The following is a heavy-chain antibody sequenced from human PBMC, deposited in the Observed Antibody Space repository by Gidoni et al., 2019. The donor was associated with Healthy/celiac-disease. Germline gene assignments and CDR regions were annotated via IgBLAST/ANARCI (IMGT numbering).Heavy chain of an antibody. CDR2: IWYDGSNK. CDR1: GFTFSSYG. D-gene: IGHD4-17*01. CDR3: ARDYGDYAPYGMDV. Sequence: QVQLVESGGGVVQPGRSLRLSCAASGFTFSSYGMHWVRQAPGKGLEWVAVIWYDGSNKYYADSVKGRFTISRDNSKNTLYLQMNSLRAEDTAVYYCARDYGDYAPYGMDVWGQGTTVTVSS. J-gene: IGHJ6*02. V-gene: IGHV3-33*01.